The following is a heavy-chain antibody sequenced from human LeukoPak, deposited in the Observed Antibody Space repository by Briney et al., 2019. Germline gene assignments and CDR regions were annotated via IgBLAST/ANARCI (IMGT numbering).Heavy chain of an antibody. V-gene: IGHV3-7*01. J-gene: IGHJ3*02. CDR1: GFTFSSYW. CDR3: TRDAPPRTDGYSHDAFEI. Sequence: AGGSLRLSCAASGFTFSSYWMSWVRQAPGKGLEWVANIKQDGSEKYYVDSVKGRFTISRDNAKNSLSLQMNTLRVEDTAVYYCTRDAPPRTDGYSHDAFEIWGQGTMVTVSS. D-gene: IGHD5-24*01. CDR2: IKQDGSEK.